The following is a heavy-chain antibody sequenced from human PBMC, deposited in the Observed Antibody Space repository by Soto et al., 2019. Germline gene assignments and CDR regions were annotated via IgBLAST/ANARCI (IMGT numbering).Heavy chain of an antibody. CDR2: VNASDGTT. Sequence: GASVKVSCKASGYTFTSYYMHWVRQAPGQGLEWMGMVNASDGTTSYAQKLQGRVTMTRDTSTSTAYMELRSLRDDDTAVYYCAGDPNYDFWSGYYFFVWGQGTTVTVSS. J-gene: IGHJ6*02. V-gene: IGHV1-46*01. CDR3: AGDPNYDFWSGYYFFV. CDR1: GYTFTSYY. D-gene: IGHD3-3*01.